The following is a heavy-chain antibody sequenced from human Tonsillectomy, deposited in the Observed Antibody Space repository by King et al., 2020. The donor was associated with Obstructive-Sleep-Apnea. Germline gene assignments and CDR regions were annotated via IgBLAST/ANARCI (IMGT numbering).Heavy chain of an antibody. CDR3: AKDGRNQLPPGGWFDP. V-gene: IGHV3-23*04. D-gene: IGHD1-14*01. CDR1: GFTFSSYA. Sequence: GQLVQSGGGLVQPGGSLRLSCAASGFTFSSYAMSWVRQAPGRGLEWVSAISGSGGSTYYADSVKGRFTISRDNSKNTLYLQMNILRAEDTAVYYCAKDGRNQLPPGGWFDPWGQGTLVTVSS. J-gene: IGHJ5*02. CDR2: ISGSGGST.